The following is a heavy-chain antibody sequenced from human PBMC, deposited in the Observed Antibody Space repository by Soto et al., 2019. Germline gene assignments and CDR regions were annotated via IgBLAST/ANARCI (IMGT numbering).Heavy chain of an antibody. V-gene: IGHV1-3*01. D-gene: IGHD2-15*01. CDR2: INAGNGNT. Sequence: ASVKVSCKASGYTFTSYAMHWVRQAPGQRLEWMGWINAGNGNTKYSQKFQGRVTITRDTSASTAYMELSSLRSEDTAVYYCARDLRGGVVVVAATLYYWGQGTLVTVSS. J-gene: IGHJ4*02. CDR1: GYTFTSYA. CDR3: ARDLRGGVVVVAATLYY.